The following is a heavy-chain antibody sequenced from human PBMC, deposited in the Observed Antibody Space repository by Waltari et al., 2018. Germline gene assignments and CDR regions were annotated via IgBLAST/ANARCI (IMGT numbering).Heavy chain of an antibody. D-gene: IGHD2-15*01. V-gene: IGHV3-7*01. CDR1: GFTFSSYW. CDR3: ARDRVAALFDY. J-gene: IGHJ4*02. Sequence: EVQLVESGGGLVQPGGSLRLSCAASGFTFSSYWMSWVRQAPGKGLEGVANIKQDGSEKYYVDSVKGRFTISRDNAKNSLYLQMNSLRAEDTAVYYCARDRVAALFDYWGQGTLVTVSS. CDR2: IKQDGSEK.